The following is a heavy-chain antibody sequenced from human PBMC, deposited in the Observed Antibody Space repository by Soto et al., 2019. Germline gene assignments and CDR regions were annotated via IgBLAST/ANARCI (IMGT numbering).Heavy chain of an antibody. CDR1: GGSFSGYY. CDR3: ARAHLGYSYGHFDY. D-gene: IGHD5-18*01. Sequence: QVQLQQWGAGLLKPSETLSLTCAVYGGSFSGYYWSWIRQPPGKGLEWIGEINHSGSTNYNPSLKSRVTISVDTSKNQFSLKLSYVTAADTAVYYCARAHLGYSYGHFDYWGRGTLVTVSS. CDR2: INHSGST. V-gene: IGHV4-34*01. J-gene: IGHJ4*02.